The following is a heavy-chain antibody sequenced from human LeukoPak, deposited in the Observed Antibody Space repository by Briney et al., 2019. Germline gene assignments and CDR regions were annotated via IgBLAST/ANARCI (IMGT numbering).Heavy chain of an antibody. CDR2: TYYRSKWYN. CDR3: ARGVMYSSLTDY. V-gene: IGHV6-1*01. J-gene: IGHJ4*02. CDR1: GDSVSSNSAA. Sequence: SQTLSLTCAISGDSVSSNSAAWNWIRQSPSRGLEWLGRTYYRSKWYNDYAVSVKSRITINPDTSKNQFSLKLSSVTAADTAVYYCARGVMYSSLTDYWGQGTLVTVSS. D-gene: IGHD6-13*01.